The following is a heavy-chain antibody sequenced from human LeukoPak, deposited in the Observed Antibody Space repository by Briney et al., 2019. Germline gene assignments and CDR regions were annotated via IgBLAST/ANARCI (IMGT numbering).Heavy chain of an antibody. CDR3: ASRHCSGGGCYFAGADPFDY. V-gene: IGHV3-53*01. CDR2: IYSGGNI. J-gene: IGHJ4*02. CDR1: GFTVSSTY. Sequence: GGSLRLSCAASGFTVSSTYMSWVRQAPGKGLEWVSVIYSGGNIYYKDSVKGRFTISRDTSKNTLYLQMNSLRAEDTAVYFCASRHCSGGGCYFAGADPFDYWGQGTLVTVSS. D-gene: IGHD2-15*01.